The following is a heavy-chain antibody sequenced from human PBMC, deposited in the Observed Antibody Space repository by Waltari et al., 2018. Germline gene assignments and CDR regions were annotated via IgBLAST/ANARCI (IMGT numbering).Heavy chain of an antibody. CDR1: GFTFSSYA. CDR3: ARGIVLMVYARYPFDY. J-gene: IGHJ4*02. D-gene: IGHD2-8*01. CDR2: ISGSGGST. V-gene: IGHV3-23*01. Sequence: EVQLLESGGGLVQPGGSLRLSCAASGFTFSSYAMSWVRQPPGKGLEWVSAISGSGGSTYYADSVKGRFTISRDNSKNTLYLQMNSLRAEDTAVYYCARGIVLMVYARYPFDYWGQGTLVTVSS.